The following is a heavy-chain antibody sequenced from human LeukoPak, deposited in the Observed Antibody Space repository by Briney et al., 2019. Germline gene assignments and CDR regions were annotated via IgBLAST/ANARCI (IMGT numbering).Heavy chain of an antibody. CDR1: GFMFHDYA. CDR2: ISGDGGST. Sequence: GGSLRLSCAAPGFMFHDYAIHWVRQAPGKGLEWVSLISGDGGSTFYADSVKGRFTISRDNSKNSLYLQMNSLRSDDTALYYCARESESNGWYDYWGQGTLVTVSS. V-gene: IGHV3-43*02. CDR3: ARESESNGWYDY. J-gene: IGHJ4*02. D-gene: IGHD6-19*01.